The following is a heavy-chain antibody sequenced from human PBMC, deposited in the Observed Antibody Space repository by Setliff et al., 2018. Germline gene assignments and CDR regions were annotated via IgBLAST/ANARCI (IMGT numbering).Heavy chain of an antibody. CDR3: VRALLWSGEGRFDP. J-gene: IGHJ5*02. CDR2: ISYGGNT. Sequence: SETLSLTCTVSGASISANHYWGWIRQTPGKGLEWIGSISYGGNTYYDPSLKSRVTIFADTSRNQFSVKLSSVTAADTAVYYCVRALLWSGEGRFDPWGQGTLVTVSS. CDR1: GASISANHY. V-gene: IGHV4-39*01. D-gene: IGHD3-10*01.